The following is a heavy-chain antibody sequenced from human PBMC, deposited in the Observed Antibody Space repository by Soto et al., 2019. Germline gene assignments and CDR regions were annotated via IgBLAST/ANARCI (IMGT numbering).Heavy chain of an antibody. CDR2: ISWHSGSI. D-gene: IGHD6-19*01. CDR3: ARGDLGAVAGYFEY. V-gene: IGHV3-9*01. J-gene: IGHJ4*02. CDR1: GFTFDDYS. Sequence: EVQLMESGGGLVQPGGSLRLSCAASGFTFDDYSMHWVRQAPGRGLEWVSGISWHSGSIDYADSVKGRFTISRDNAKNFLYLEMNSLRPEDTALYYCARGDLGAVAGYFEYWGQGTLVTVSS.